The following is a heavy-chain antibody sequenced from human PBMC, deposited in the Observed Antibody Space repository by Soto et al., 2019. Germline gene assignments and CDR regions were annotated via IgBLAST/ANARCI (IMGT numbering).Heavy chain of an antibody. V-gene: IGHV3-30-3*01. Sequence: QVQLVESGGGVVQPGRSLRLSCAASGFTFSSYAMHWVRRAPGKGLEWMAVMSYAGSNKYYADSVKGRFTISRDNSKNTLYLHMNSLRPEDTALYYCARDGGAYWGQGTLVIVSS. D-gene: IGHD3-16*01. CDR3: ARDGGAY. J-gene: IGHJ4*02. CDR2: MSYAGSNK. CDR1: GFTFSSYA.